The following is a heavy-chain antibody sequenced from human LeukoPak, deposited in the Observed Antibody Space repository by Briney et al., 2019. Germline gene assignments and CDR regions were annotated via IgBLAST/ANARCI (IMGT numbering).Heavy chain of an antibody. CDR1: GCSISSGGYS. CDR2: IYSSGST. Sequence: PSETLSLTCAVSGCSISSGGYSWSWIRQPPGKGLEWFGYIYSSGSTYYNPSLKSRVTISVDTSKNQFFLMLSSVTAADTAVYYCARDARGYYGAGSYSYYFDYWGQGNLVTVSS. V-gene: IGHV4-30-2*01. CDR3: ARDARGYYGAGSYSYYFDY. J-gene: IGHJ4*02. D-gene: IGHD3-10*01.